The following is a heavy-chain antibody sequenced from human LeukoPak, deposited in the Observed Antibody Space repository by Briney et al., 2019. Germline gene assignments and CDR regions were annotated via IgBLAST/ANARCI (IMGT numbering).Heavy chain of an antibody. Sequence: SETLSLTCTVSGGSISSYYWSWIRQPPGKGLEWIGYIYYSGSTNYNPSLKSRVTISVDTSKNQFSLKLSSVTAADTAVYYCATLGDFDYWGQGTLVTVSS. J-gene: IGHJ4*02. V-gene: IGHV4-59*01. CDR2: IYYSGST. D-gene: IGHD1-26*01. CDR1: GGSISSYY. CDR3: ATLGDFDY.